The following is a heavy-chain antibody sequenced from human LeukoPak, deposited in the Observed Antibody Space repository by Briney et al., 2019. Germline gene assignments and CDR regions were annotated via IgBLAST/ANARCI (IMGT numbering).Heavy chain of an antibody. V-gene: IGHV4-4*07. J-gene: IGHJ5*02. CDR3: ARALCINGICEWFDP. CDR1: GGSISSYY. Sequence: SETLSLTCTVSGGSISSYYWSWIRQPAGKGLEWIGRVQTSGGTNYNPSLESRVTISIDTSKNQFSLTLRSVTAADTAVYYCARALCINGICEWFDPWGQGTLVTVSS. D-gene: IGHD2-8*01. CDR2: VQTSGGT.